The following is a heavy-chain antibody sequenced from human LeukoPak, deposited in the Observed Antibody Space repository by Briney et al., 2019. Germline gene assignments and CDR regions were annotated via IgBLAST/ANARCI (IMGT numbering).Heavy chain of an antibody. Sequence: PGGSLRLSCAASGFTFSSYWMHWVRQAPGKGLVWVSRINSDGSTTSYADSVKGRFTISRDNAKNTLHLQMNSLRAEDTAVYYCPRVTPYYGSGSYSEPIDYWGQGTLVTVSS. CDR1: GFTFSSYW. CDR3: PRVTPYYGSGSYSEPIDY. J-gene: IGHJ4*02. CDR2: INSDGSTT. D-gene: IGHD3-10*01. V-gene: IGHV3-74*01.